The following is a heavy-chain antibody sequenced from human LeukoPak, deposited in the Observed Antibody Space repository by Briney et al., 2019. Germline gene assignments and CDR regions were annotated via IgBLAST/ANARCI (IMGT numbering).Heavy chain of an antibody. V-gene: IGHV3-20*04. CDR3: ARVLGYCSGGSCYSNYFDY. CDR2: INWNGGST. J-gene: IGHJ4*02. CDR1: GFTFDDYG. D-gene: IGHD2-15*01. Sequence: GGSLRLSCAASGFTFDDYGMSWVRQAPGKGLEWVSGINWNGGSTGYADSVKGRITISRDNAKNSLYLQMNSLRAEDTALYYCARVLGYCSGGSCYSNYFDYWGQGTLVTVSS.